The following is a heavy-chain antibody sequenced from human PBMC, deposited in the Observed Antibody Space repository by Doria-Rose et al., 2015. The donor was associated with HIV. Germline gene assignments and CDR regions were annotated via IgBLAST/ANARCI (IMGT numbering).Heavy chain of an antibody. CDR2: IYYSGTT. Sequence: QVQLQESGPGLVKPSETLSLTCTVSGGSVASGTPYWDSIRPTPRKGLEWIGTIYYSGTTYYNPSLRGRVTISLHTSKNQYSLKLISVTAADTGVYYCAKQAVNWFDPWGQGTLVTVSS. D-gene: IGHD6-25*01. CDR3: AKQAVNWFDP. CDR1: GGSVASGTPY. V-gene: IGHV4-39*01. J-gene: IGHJ5*02.